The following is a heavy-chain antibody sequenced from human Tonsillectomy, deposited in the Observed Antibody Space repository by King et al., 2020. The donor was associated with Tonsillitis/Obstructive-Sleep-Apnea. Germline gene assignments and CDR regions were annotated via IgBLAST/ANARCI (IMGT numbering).Heavy chain of an antibody. CDR1: GDTFSSYE. J-gene: IGHJ5*02. Sequence: QLVQSGAEVKKPGSSVKVSCKASGDTFSSYEISWVRQAPGQGLEWMGRIRPIRGILNYVQKFQGRVTITADKSTSTAYMGLSRLRTEDMAGYYWAREGTGRGSWGYNWFDPWGQGTLVTVSS. CDR3: AREGTGRGSWGYNWFDP. CDR2: IRPIRGIL. D-gene: IGHD3-10*01. V-gene: IGHV1-69*09.